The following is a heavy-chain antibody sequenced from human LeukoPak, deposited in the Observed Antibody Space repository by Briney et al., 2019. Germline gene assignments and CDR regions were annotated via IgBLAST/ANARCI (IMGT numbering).Heavy chain of an antibody. J-gene: IGHJ4*02. Sequence: SETLSLTCTVSGGSISSSSYYWGWLRQPPGKGLEWIGSIYYSGSTYYNPSLKSRVTISVDTSKNQFSLKLGSVTAADTAVYYCARQLGYCSSTSCYADKVDYWGQGTLVTVSS. D-gene: IGHD2-2*01. CDR3: ARQLGYCSSTSCYADKVDY. V-gene: IGHV4-39*01. CDR2: IYYSGST. CDR1: GGSISSSSYY.